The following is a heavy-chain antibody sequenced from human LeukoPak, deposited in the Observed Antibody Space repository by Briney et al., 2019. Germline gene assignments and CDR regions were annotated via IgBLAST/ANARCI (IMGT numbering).Heavy chain of an antibody. CDR2: MNQDGSEK. D-gene: IGHD3-16*01. V-gene: IGHV3-7*01. CDR1: GFTFTSYW. Sequence: GGSLRLSCAASGFTFTSYWMSWVRQAPGKGLEWVANMNQDGSEKYYVDSVKGRFTMSRDNAKNSLYLQMNSLRAEDTAVYYCTRDGGRKEDYWGQGTLVTVSS. CDR3: TRDGGRKEDY. J-gene: IGHJ4*02.